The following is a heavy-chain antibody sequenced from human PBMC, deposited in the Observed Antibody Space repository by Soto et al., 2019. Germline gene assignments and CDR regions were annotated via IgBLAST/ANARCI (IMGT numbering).Heavy chain of an antibody. CDR1: GFTFSNYV. V-gene: IGHV3-30*18. Sequence: QVQLVESGGGVVQPGRSLRLSCAASGFTFSNYVMHWVRQAPGKGLEWVAVISYDGSNKYYADSVRGRFTISRDNSKNTLFLQMNSLRPEDTAVYYCEKDQYQLIRRCYGLDVWGQGTTVTVSS. CDR3: EKDQYQLIRRCYGLDV. CDR2: ISYDGSNK. D-gene: IGHD2-2*01. J-gene: IGHJ6*02.